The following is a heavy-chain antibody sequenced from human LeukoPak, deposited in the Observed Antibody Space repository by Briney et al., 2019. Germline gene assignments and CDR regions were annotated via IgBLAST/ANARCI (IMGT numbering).Heavy chain of an antibody. CDR2: IYYSGST. D-gene: IGHD3-22*01. CDR3: AKAGVRYFDSSGLYAFDF. V-gene: IGHV4-39*01. J-gene: IGHJ3*01. CDR1: GGSISSTSYY. Sequence: SETLSLTCAVSGGSISSTSYYWAWIRQPPGKGLEWIGTIYYSGSTYHNPSLKSRVTMSVDTSRNQFSLKLSSVDAADTAVYYCAKAGVRYFDSSGLYAFDFWGQGPTVTVSS.